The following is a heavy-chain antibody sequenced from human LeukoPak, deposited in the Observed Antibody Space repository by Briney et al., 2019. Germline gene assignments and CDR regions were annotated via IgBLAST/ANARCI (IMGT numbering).Heavy chain of an antibody. J-gene: IGHJ6*02. V-gene: IGHV3-23*01. Sequence: GGSLRLSCAASGFTFSSYAMSWVGQAPGKGLEWVSAISGSGGSTYYADSVKGRFTISRDNSNTTLYLQMNSLRAEDTAVYYCAKGLEGLQPKDGMDVWGQGTTVTVSS. D-gene: IGHD4-11*01. CDR1: GFTFSSYA. CDR2: ISGSGGST. CDR3: AKGLEGLQPKDGMDV.